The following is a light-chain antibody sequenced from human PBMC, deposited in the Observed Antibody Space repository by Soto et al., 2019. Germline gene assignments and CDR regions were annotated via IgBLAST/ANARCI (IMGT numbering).Light chain of an antibody. CDR3: QQYNNWPPRA. Sequence: EMVMTQSPATLSVSPGERATLSCRASQSVSSNLAWYQQKPGQAPGLLIYGASTRATGIPARFSGSGSGTEFTLTISSLQSEDFAVYYCQQYNNWPPRAFGQGTKVEIK. CDR2: GAS. V-gene: IGKV3-15*01. CDR1: QSVSSN. J-gene: IGKJ1*01.